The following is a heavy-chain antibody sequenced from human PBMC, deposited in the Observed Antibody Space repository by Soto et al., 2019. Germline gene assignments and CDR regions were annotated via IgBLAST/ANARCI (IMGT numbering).Heavy chain of an antibody. CDR3: ARPDYYDSSGPLFDP. J-gene: IGHJ5*02. D-gene: IGHD3-22*01. CDR1: GYTFTRYG. CDR2: ISAYNGNT. V-gene: IGHV1-18*01. Sequence: GASVKVSCKASGYTFTRYGISWVRQAPRQGLEWMGWISAYNGNTNHAQKLQGRVTMTTDTSTSTAYMELRSLRSDDTAVYYCARPDYYDSSGPLFDPWGQGTLVTVSS.